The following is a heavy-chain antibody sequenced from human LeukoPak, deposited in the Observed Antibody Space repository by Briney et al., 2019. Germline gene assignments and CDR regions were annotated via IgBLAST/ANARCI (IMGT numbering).Heavy chain of an antibody. D-gene: IGHD2-21*02. V-gene: IGHV3-64*01. CDR3: ARGEPDCAGDCPYWYLDL. CDR1: GFTFSSYS. CDR2: ISGNGGRT. J-gene: IGHJ2*01. Sequence: PGGSLRLSCAASGFTFSSYSMNWVRQAPGKGLEYVSAISGNGGRTYYANSVKGRFTISRDNSKNTVFLQMGSLRTEDMAVYYCARGEPDCAGDCPYWYLDLWGRGTLVTVSS.